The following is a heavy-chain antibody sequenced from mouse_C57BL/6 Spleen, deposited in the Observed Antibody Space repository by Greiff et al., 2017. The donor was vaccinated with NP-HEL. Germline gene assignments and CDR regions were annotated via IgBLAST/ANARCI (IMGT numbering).Heavy chain of an antibody. J-gene: IGHJ4*01. V-gene: IGHV5-9-1*02. CDR3: TRSPYYYGSSYSAMDY. CDR1: GFTFSSYA. CDR2: ISSGGDYI. Sequence: EVKLVESGEGLVKPGGSLKLSCAASGFTFSSYAMSWVRQTPEKRLEWVAYISSGGDYIYYADTVKGRFTISRDNARNTLYLQMSSLKSEDTAMYYCTRSPYYYGSSYSAMDYWGQGTSVTVSS. D-gene: IGHD1-1*01.